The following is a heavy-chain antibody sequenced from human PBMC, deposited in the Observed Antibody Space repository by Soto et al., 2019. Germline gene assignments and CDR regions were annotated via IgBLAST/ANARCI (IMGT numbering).Heavy chain of an antibody. D-gene: IGHD3-3*01. CDR2: SYWDDDR. CDR3: VRTYYDFWSGSPSNSWFDF. V-gene: IGHV2-5*02. J-gene: IGHJ5*01. CDR1: GFPLSSSGVG. Sequence: QITLKESGPTLVKPTQTLTLTCTFSGFPLSSSGVGVGWIRQPPGKALEWLAVSYWDDDRRYSPSLKSRLTITKDTSKNQVVLTMTNMGPVDTATYYCVRTYYDFWSGSPSNSWFDFWGQGTLVTVSS.